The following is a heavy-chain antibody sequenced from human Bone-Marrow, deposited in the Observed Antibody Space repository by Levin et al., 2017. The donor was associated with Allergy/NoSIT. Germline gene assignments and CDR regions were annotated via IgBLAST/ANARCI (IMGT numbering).Heavy chain of an antibody. V-gene: IGHV3-7*01. D-gene: IGHD5-18*01. Sequence: SCAASGFTFSDYWMSWVRQAPGPFLSFFSPLPPSFLSPSSFSSFQGRFTISRDNAQNSLYLQMNSLRVEDTAVYYCGRSNTAIPGNEGGQGTLVTVSS. CDR1: GFTFSDYW. CDR3: GRSNTAIPGNE. CDR2: LPPSFLSP. J-gene: IGHJ4*02.